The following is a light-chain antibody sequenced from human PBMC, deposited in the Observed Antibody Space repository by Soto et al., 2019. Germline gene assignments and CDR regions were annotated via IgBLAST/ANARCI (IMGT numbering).Light chain of an antibody. J-gene: IGKJ3*01. CDR2: AAS. V-gene: IGKV1-27*01. CDR1: QAISNY. Sequence: DIQMTQSPSSLSASVRDSVTITCRASQAISNYLAWFQQKPGKPPKLLIYAASTLESGVPSRFSGGRSGTDFTLTISSLQPEDVATFYCQKYDSLPFTFGPGTKVDIK. CDR3: QKYDSLPFT.